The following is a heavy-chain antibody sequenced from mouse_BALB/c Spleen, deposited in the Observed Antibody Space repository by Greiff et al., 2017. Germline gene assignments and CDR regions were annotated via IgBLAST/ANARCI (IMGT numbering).Heavy chain of an antibody. D-gene: IGHD1-2*01. V-gene: IGHV5-6-3*01. Sequence: EVKVVESGGGLVQPGGSLKLSCAASGFTFSSYGMSWVRQTPDKRLELVATINSNGGSTYYPDSVKGRFTISRDNAKNTLYLQMSSLKSEDTAMYYCARDQATATSPFAYWGQGTLVTVSA. CDR3: ARDQATATSPFAY. CDR1: GFTFSSYG. J-gene: IGHJ3*01. CDR2: INSNGGST.